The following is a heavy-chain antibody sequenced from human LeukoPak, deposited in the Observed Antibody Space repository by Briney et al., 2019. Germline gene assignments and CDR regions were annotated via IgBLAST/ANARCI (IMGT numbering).Heavy chain of an antibody. D-gene: IGHD3-22*01. J-gene: IGHJ4*02. CDR1: GGSISGYY. CDR3: ASEYYYDSSGYYSLAY. Sequence: KPSETLSLTCTVSGGSISGYYWSWIRQPPGKGLEWIGYIYYSGSTNYNPSLKSRVTISLATSKNQFSLKLSSVTAADTAVYYCASEYYYDSSGYYSLAYWGQGTLVTVSS. CDR2: IYYSGST. V-gene: IGHV4-59*01.